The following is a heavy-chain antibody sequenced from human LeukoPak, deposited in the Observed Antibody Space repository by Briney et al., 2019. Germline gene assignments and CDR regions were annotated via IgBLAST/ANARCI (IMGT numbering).Heavy chain of an antibody. D-gene: IGHD3-22*01. Sequence: GASVKVSCKASGYTFTGYYMHWVRQAPGQGLEWMGWINPNSGGTNYAQKFQGRVTMTRDTSISTAYMELSRLRSDDTAVYYCAREGNYYDRGDWFDPWGQGTLVTVSS. J-gene: IGHJ5*02. CDR3: AREGNYYDRGDWFDP. V-gene: IGHV1-2*02. CDR2: INPNSGGT. CDR1: GYTFTGYY.